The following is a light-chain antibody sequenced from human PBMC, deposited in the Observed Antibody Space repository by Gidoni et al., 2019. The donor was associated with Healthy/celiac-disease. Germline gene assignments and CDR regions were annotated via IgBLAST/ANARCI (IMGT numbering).Light chain of an antibody. V-gene: IGLV3-25*03. CDR3: QSADSSGTVV. Sequence: SYELTQPPSVSVSPGQTARITCPGDALPKQYAYWYQQKPGQAPVLVIYKDSERPSGSPERFSGSSSGTTGTLTISGVQAEDEADYYCQSADSSGTVVFGGGTKLTVL. CDR1: ALPKQY. J-gene: IGLJ2*01. CDR2: KDS.